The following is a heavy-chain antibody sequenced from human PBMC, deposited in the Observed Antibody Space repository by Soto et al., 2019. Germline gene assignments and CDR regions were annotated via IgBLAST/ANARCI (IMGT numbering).Heavy chain of an antibody. J-gene: IGHJ4*02. CDR2: LSDGGGRT. CDR3: AKGLAVTHPASDY. V-gene: IGHV3-23*01. CDR1: GFTFNMYA. Sequence: EVQLLESGGDLVQPGGSLRLSCAASGFTFNMYAMSWVRQAPGKGLEWVSALSDGGGRTYYRDSVKGRFSISRDISKNTLYLQMNTLRAEDTAVYYCAKGLAVTHPASDYWGQGTLVTVSS. D-gene: IGHD6-19*01.